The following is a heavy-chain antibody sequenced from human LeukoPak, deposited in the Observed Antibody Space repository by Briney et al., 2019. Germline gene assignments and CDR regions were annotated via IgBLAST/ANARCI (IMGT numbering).Heavy chain of an antibody. V-gene: IGHV4-61*02. CDR3: ARDRGYDILTGYFDY. J-gene: IGHJ4*02. CDR2: IYTSGST. Sequence: SETLSLTCTVSGGSISSGSYYWSWIRQPAGKGLEWIGRIYTSGSTNYNPSLKSRVTISVDTSKNQFSLKLSSVTAADTAVYYCARDRGYDILTGYFDYWGQGTLVTVSS. CDR1: GGSISSGSYY. D-gene: IGHD3-9*01.